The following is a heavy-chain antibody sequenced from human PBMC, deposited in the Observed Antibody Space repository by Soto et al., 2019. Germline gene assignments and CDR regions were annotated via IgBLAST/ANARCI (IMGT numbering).Heavy chain of an antibody. J-gene: IGHJ5*02. Sequence: QVQLQESGPGLVKPSETLSLTCTVSGSSISSYYWSWIRQPPGKGLEWIGYIYYSGSTNYNPSPKSRVTISVDTSKNQFSLKLSSVTAADTAVYYCARAMWVRFDPWGQGTLVTVSS. CDR3: ARAMWVRFDP. CDR2: IYYSGST. CDR1: GSSISSYY. V-gene: IGHV4-59*01. D-gene: IGHD1-26*01.